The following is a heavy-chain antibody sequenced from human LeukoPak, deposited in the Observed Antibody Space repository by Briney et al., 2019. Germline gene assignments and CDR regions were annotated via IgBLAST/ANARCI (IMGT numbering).Heavy chain of an antibody. J-gene: IGHJ4*02. D-gene: IGHD3-10*01. CDR1: GFTFSSYG. V-gene: IGHV3-30*18. Sequence: GGSLRLPCAASGFTFSSYGMHWVRQAPGKGLEWVAVISYDGSNKYYADSVKGRFTISRDNSKNTLYLQMNSLRAEDTAVYYCAKDPYYYGSGSYPHFDYWGQGTLVTVSS. CDR2: ISYDGSNK. CDR3: AKDPYYYGSGSYPHFDY.